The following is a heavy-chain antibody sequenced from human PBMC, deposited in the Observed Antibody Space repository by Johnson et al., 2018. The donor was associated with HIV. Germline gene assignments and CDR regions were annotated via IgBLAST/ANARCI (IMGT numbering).Heavy chain of an antibody. D-gene: IGHD1-26*01. CDR3: AKDGGSYGGAFDF. Sequence: QVQLVESGGGVVQPGRSLRLSCAASGFTFSQFAMHWVRQAPGKGLEWVAFIRYDGSNKYYADSVKGRFTISRDNSKNTLYLQMNSLRAEDTAVYYCAKDGGSYGGAFDFWGQGTMVTVSS. J-gene: IGHJ3*01. V-gene: IGHV3-30*02. CDR1: GFTFSQFA. CDR2: IRYDGSNK.